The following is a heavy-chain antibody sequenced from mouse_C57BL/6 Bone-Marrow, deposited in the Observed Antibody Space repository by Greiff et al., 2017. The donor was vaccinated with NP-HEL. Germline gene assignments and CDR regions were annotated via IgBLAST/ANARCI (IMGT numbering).Heavy chain of an antibody. D-gene: IGHD1-1*01. Sequence: QVQLQQSGAELVKPGASVKMSCKASGYTFTSYWITWVKQRPGQGLEWIGDIYPGSGSTNYNEKFKSKATLTVDTSSSTAYMQLSSLTSEDSAVYYCAREEITTVVAFDYWGQGTTLTVSS. J-gene: IGHJ2*01. CDR1: GYTFTSYW. V-gene: IGHV1-55*01. CDR3: AREEITTVVAFDY. CDR2: IYPGSGST.